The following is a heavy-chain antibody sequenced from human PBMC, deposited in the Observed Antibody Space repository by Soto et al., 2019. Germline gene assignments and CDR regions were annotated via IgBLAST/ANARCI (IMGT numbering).Heavy chain of an antibody. CDR1: GFTFDDYA. Sequence: DVQLVESGGGLVQPGRSLRLSCAASGFTFDDYAMHWVRQAPGKGLEWVSRISWNSGSIGYADSVKGRITISRDNAKNSLYLQMNSLRGEDTALYYCAKAVGSYGNFDYWGQGTLVTVSS. CDR3: AKAVGSYGNFDY. CDR2: ISWNSGSI. V-gene: IGHV3-9*01. J-gene: IGHJ4*02. D-gene: IGHD5-18*01.